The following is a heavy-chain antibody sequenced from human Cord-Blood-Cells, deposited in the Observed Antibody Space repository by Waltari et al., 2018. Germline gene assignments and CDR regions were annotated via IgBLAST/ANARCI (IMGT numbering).Heavy chain of an antibody. D-gene: IGHD6-19*01. Sequence: QVQLVQSGAEVKKPGSSVKVSCKASGGTFSSYAISWVRQPPGQGLEWMGGYIPILCIANYAQKCQGRVTITADESTSTAYMELSSLRSEDTAVYYCARDRRSSGWYRENAFDIWGQGTMVTVSS. J-gene: IGHJ3*02. CDR1: GGTFSSYA. CDR3: ARDRRSSGWYRENAFDI. V-gene: IGHV1-69*04. CDR2: YIPILCIA.